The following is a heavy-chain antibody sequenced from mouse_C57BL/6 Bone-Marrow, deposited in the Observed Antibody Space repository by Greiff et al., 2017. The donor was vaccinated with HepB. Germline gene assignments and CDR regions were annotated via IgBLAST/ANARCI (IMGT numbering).Heavy chain of an antibody. J-gene: IGHJ1*03. D-gene: IGHD1-1*01. CDR1: GFSFNTYA. V-gene: IGHV10-1*01. CDR2: IRSKSNNYAT. CDR3: VRHNHYGSSYWYFDV. Sequence: EVKVEESGGGLVQPKGSLKLSCAASGFSFNTYAMNWVRQAQGKGLEWVARIRSKSNNYATYYADSVKDRFTISRDDSESMLYLQMNNLKTEDTAMYYCVRHNHYGSSYWYFDVWGTGTTVTVSS.